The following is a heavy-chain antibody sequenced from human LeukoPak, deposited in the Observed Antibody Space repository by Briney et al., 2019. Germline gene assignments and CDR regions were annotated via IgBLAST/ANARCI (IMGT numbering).Heavy chain of an antibody. CDR2: ISSSSSAI. CDR1: AFSLRSYS. J-gene: IGHJ6*03. V-gene: IGHV3-48*01. CDR3: ARQASYYYYVDV. Sequence: GGSLRLSCAASAFSLRSYSMTWVRQAPGKGLEWVSYISSSSSAIYYADSVRGRFTISRDNAKHSLYLQMNSLRAEDTAVYYCARQASYYYYVDVWGKGTTVTVSS.